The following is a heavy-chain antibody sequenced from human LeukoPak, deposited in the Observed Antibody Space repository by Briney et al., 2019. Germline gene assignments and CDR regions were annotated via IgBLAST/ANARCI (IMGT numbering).Heavy chain of an antibody. V-gene: IGHV3-33*01. CDR3: AREEGVDGTSGINN. CDR1: EFTFSTYG. J-gene: IGHJ4*02. D-gene: IGHD4-23*01. Sequence: GGSLRLSCAASEFTFSTYGMHWVRQAPGKGLEWVSDIWYNGNTYYADSVKGRFTISRDNSKSTLYLQMNSLRAEDTAVYYCAREEGVDGTSGINNWGQGTLVIVSS. CDR2: IWYNGNT.